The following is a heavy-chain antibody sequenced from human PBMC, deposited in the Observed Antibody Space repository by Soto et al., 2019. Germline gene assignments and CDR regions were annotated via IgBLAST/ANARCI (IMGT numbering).Heavy chain of an antibody. CDR1: GFTFSSYA. Sequence: GGSLRLSCAASGFTFSSYAMHWVRQAPGKGLEYLSTISRNGGSTYYANSVKGRFTISRDNSKNTLYLQMNSLRAEDTAVYYCAREVDYDSNWGQGTLVTVSS. CDR3: AREVDYDSN. D-gene: IGHD3-22*01. CDR2: ISRNGGST. V-gene: IGHV3-64*01. J-gene: IGHJ4*02.